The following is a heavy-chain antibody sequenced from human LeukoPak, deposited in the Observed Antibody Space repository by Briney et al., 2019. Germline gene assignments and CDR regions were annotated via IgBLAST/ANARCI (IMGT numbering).Heavy chain of an antibody. CDR2: IYYSGST. CDR1: GVSISSYY. J-gene: IGHJ3*02. Sequence: SETLSLTCTVSGVSISSYYWSWSRQPPGKGLEWIGYIYYSGSTNYNPSLKSRVTISVDTSKNQFSLKLSSVTAADTAVYYCVRDRERAFDIWGQGTMVTVSS. V-gene: IGHV4-59*01. D-gene: IGHD5-24*01. CDR3: VRDRERAFDI.